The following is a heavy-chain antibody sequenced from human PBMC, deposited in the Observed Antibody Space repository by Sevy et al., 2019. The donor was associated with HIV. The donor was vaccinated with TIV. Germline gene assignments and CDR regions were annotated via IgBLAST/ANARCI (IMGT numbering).Heavy chain of an antibody. J-gene: IGHJ4*02. CDR3: ANQYYDILTSFDY. V-gene: IGHV3-23*01. CDR1: GFTFSSYA. Sequence: GGSLRLSCAASGFTFSSYAMSWVRQAPGKGLEWVSAIRGSGGSTYYADSVKGRFTISRDNSKNTLYLQMNSLRAEDTAVYYCANQYYDILTSFDYWGQGTQVTVSS. D-gene: IGHD3-9*01. CDR2: IRGSGGST.